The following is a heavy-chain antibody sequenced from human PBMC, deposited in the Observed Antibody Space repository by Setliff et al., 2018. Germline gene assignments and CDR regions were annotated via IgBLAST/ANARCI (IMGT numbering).Heavy chain of an antibody. V-gene: IGHV3-7*01. J-gene: IGHJ3*02. CDR2: IKQDGSTK. Sequence: PGGSLRLSCVVSGFSFSRHWMSWVRQAPGKGLEWVADIKQDGSTKYYLDSVKGRFTISRDNAKRSLYLQMNGLRADDTGVYYCVRDDADNYDASDNWGQGTLVTVSS. CDR3: VRDDADNYDASDN. CDR1: GFSFSRHW. D-gene: IGHD3-22*01.